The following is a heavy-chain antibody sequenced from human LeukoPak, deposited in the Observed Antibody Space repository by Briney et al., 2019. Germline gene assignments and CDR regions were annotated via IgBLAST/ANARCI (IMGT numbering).Heavy chain of an antibody. D-gene: IGHD3-9*01. CDR3: AKGLGLLSYYGMDV. J-gene: IGHJ6*02. Sequence: GGSLRLSCAASGFTFSSYAMSWVRQAPGKGLEWVSAISGSGGSTYYADSVKGRFTISRDNSKNTLYLQMNSLRAEDTAVYYCAKGLGLLSYYGMDVWGQGTTVTVSS. CDR2: ISGSGGST. V-gene: IGHV3-23*01. CDR1: GFTFSSYA.